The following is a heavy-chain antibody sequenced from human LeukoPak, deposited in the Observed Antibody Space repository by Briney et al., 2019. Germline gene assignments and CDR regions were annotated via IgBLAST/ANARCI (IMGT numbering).Heavy chain of an antibody. V-gene: IGHV3-23*01. CDR2: ISGSGGST. J-gene: IGHJ4*02. CDR3: AKDRGQVGAKAAELIDY. D-gene: IGHD1-26*01. Sequence: PGGSLRLSCAASGFTFSSYAMSWVRQAPGKGLEWVSAISGSGGSTYYADSVKGRFTISRDNSKNTLYLQMNSLRAEDTAVYYCAKDRGQVGAKAAELIDYWGQGTLVTVSS. CDR1: GFTFSSYA.